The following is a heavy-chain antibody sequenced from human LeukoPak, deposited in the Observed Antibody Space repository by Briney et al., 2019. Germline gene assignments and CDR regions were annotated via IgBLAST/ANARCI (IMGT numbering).Heavy chain of an antibody. CDR2: MTGSGGSM. CDR1: GFTFSSYE. CDR3: GRGNNGYSIDGRGRLAY. J-gene: IGHJ4*02. Sequence: GGSLRLSCAASGFTFSSYEMYWVRQTPGKGLEWLSYMTGSGGSMYYADSVKGRFTISRDNANNSLYLQMNSLRAEDTAIYYCGRGNNGYSIDGRGRLAYWGQGTLVTVSS. D-gene: IGHD5-12*01. V-gene: IGHV3-48*03.